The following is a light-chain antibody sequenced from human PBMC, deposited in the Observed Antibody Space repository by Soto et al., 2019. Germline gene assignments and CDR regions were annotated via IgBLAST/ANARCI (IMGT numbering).Light chain of an antibody. J-gene: IGKJ5*01. Sequence: EILVTQSPPTLSLSLVEIAPLSFMASQSVRNKVAWYQQKPGQTPRVIIYDTSTRAADIPARFSVSGYGTYFTLTISSLQSEDFAVYYCQQYNIWRSITFGPGTRLEIK. V-gene: IGKV3-15*01. CDR3: QQYNIWRSIT. CDR1: QSVRNK. CDR2: DTS.